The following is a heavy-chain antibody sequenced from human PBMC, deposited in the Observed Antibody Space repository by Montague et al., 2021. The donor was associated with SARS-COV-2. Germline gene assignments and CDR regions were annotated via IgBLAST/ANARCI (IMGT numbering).Heavy chain of an antibody. V-gene: IGHV4-61*02. CDR1: GGSISSGSYY. CDR3: ARADLWCGYLYFAY. CDR2: IYTSGST. J-gene: IGHJ4*02. D-gene: IGHD3-3*01. Sequence: TLSLTCTVSGGSISSGSYYWSWIRQPAGKGLEWIGRIYTSGSTYYNPSLKSRVTISVDTSKNQFSLKLSSVTAADTAVYYCARADLWCGYLYFAYWGQGTLVTVSS.